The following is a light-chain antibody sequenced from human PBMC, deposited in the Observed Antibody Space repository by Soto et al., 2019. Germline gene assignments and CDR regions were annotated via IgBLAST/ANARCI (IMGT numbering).Light chain of an antibody. Sequence: EIVMTQSPAILSVSPGERATLSCRASQSVSSNLAWYQQKRGQGPRLLIYGASTRATGIPARFSGSGSGTEFTLTNSSLQQEDFADYYCHQNNNRPLCTFGQGSKVVIK. V-gene: IGKV3-15*01. CDR2: GAS. CDR1: QSVSSN. CDR3: HQNNNRPLCT. J-gene: IGKJ1*01.